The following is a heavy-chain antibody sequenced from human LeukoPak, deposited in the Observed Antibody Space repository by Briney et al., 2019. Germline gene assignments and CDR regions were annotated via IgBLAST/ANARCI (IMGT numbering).Heavy chain of an antibody. CDR2: INHSGSA. Sequence: SETLSLTCAVYGGSFSGYYWSWIRQPPGKGLEWIGEINHSGSANYNPSLKSRVTISVDTSKNQFSLKLSSVTAADMAVYYCARGHLGYCSGGSCYSPYFQHWGQGTLVTVSS. CDR3: ARGHLGYCSGGSCYSPYFQH. V-gene: IGHV4-34*01. D-gene: IGHD2-15*01. CDR1: GGSFSGYY. J-gene: IGHJ1*01.